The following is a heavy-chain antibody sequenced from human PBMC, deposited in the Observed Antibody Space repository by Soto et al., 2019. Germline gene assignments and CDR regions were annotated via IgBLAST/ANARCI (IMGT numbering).Heavy chain of an antibody. V-gene: IGHV5-10-1*01. CDR2: IDPSDSYT. Sequence: RGESLKISCKGSGYSFTSYWITWVRQMPGKGLEWMGRIDPSDSYTNYSPSFQGHVTISADKSISTAYLQWSSLKASDTAMYYCARHTAYYDSSGYYVHWGQGTLVTVSS. CDR3: ARHTAYYDSSGYYVH. D-gene: IGHD3-22*01. J-gene: IGHJ4*02. CDR1: GYSFTSYW.